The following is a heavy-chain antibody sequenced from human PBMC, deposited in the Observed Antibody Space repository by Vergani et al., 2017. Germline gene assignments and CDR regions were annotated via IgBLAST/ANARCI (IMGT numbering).Heavy chain of an antibody. CDR2: IIPIFGLT. V-gene: IGHV1-69*04. J-gene: IGHJ4*02. CDR3: AREAPLKAMGLFDY. Sequence: QVQLVQSGAAVKKPGASVKVSCKASGYTFTSYGISWVRQAPGQGLEWMGRIIPIFGLTNYAQKFQGRVTITADRSTTTAYMELSSLRSEDTAVYYCAREAPLKAMGLFDYWGQGTLVAVSS. CDR1: GYTFTSYG. D-gene: IGHD5-18*01.